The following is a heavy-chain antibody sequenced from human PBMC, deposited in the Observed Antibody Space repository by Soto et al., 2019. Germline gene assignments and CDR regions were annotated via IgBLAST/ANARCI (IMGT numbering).Heavy chain of an antibody. Sequence: EVQLVESGGDLVQPGGSLRLSCAASGFTFSSYSMNWVRQAPGKGLEWVSSISSSSSYIYYADSVKGRFTISRDNAKNSLYLQMNSLRAEDTAVYYCARDPPIVGATGYWGQGTLVTVSS. CDR2: ISSSSSYI. V-gene: IGHV3-21*01. J-gene: IGHJ4*02. CDR1: GFTFSSYS. D-gene: IGHD1-26*01. CDR3: ARDPPIVGATGY.